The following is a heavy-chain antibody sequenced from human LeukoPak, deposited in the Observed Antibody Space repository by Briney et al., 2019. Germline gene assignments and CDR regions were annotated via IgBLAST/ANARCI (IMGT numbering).Heavy chain of an antibody. CDR3: ARVTGYMIEDYFDY. Sequence: SETLSLTCTVSGGSISSNSYYWGWIRQSPGKGLEWIGSIYYSGSTYYNPSLKSRVTISVDTSKNQFSLRLRSVTAADTAVYYCARVTGYMIEDYFDYWGQGTLVTVSS. J-gene: IGHJ4*02. CDR2: IYYSGST. D-gene: IGHD3-22*01. CDR1: GGSISSNSYY. V-gene: IGHV4-39*07.